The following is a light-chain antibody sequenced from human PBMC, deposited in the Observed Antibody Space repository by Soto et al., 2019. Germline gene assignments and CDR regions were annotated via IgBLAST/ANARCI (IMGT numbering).Light chain of an antibody. V-gene: IGKV1-5*03. CDR2: EAS. Sequence: DIQMTQSPSTLCASVGDRVTITCRASQTIRNYLAWYQQKPGKAPKLLIYEASNLESGVPSRFSGSGSGTEFALFISSLQPDDFATYYCQQYHSDSPWTFGQGTKVDIK. J-gene: IGKJ1*01. CDR3: QQYHSDSPWT. CDR1: QTIRNY.